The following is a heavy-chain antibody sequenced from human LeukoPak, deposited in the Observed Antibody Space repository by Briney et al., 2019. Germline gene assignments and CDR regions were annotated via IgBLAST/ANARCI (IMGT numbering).Heavy chain of an antibody. CDR2: INGDGGST. CDR3: AKDAASSGWPIDY. Sequence: PGGSLRLSCAASGLTFSTYWMHWVRQVPGKGLVWVSQINGDGGSTFYADSVKGRFTISRDNSENTLFLQMNSLRAEDTALYYCAKDAASSGWPIDYWGQGTLVTVSS. D-gene: IGHD6-19*01. V-gene: IGHV3-74*01. J-gene: IGHJ4*02. CDR1: GLTFSTYW.